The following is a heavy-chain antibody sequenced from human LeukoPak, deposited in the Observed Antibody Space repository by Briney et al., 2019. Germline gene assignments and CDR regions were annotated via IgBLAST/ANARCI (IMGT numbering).Heavy chain of an antibody. Sequence: GGSLRLSCAASGFIFSSYWMSWVRQAPGKGLEWVANIKQDGSEKYYVDSVKGRFTISRDNAKNSLYLQMNSLRAEDTAVYYCARERYLEVWAKGTAVTVSS. CDR3: ARERYLEV. CDR1: GFIFSSYW. J-gene: IGHJ6*04. CDR2: IKQDGSEK. D-gene: IGHD3-9*01. V-gene: IGHV3-7*01.